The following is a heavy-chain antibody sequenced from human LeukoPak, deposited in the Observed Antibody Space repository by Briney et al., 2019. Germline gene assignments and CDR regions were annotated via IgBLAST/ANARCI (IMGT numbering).Heavy chain of an antibody. CDR1: GGSISSYY. Sequence: PSETLSLTCTVSGGSISSYYWSWIRQPAGKGLDWIGRILTSGSTNYNPSHKSRVTMSVDTSKNQFSLKLSSVTAADMAVYYCAATVAGSKHFDYWGQGSLVTVSS. CDR3: AATVAGSKHFDY. J-gene: IGHJ4*02. CDR2: ILTSGST. D-gene: IGHD6-19*01. V-gene: IGHV4-4*07.